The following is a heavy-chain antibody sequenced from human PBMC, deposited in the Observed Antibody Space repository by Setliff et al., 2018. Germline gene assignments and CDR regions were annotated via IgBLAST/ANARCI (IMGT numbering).Heavy chain of an antibody. Sequence: SETLSLTCTVSGGSISSGGYYWSWIRQHPGKGLEWIGYIYYSGSTYYNPSLKSRVTISVDTSKNQFSLKLSSVTAADTAAYYCARAGPTVTFFRVLVISWWDPWGQGSLVTVSS. CDR2: IYYSGST. CDR1: GGSISSGGYY. J-gene: IGHJ5*02. D-gene: IGHD3-3*01. V-gene: IGHV4-31*03. CDR3: ARAGPTVTFFRVLVISWWDP.